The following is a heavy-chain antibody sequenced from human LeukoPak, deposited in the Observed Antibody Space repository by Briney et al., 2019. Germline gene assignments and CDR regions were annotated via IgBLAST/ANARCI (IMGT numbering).Heavy chain of an antibody. D-gene: IGHD5-12*01. Sequence: PGGSLRLSCAASGFTFSSYMMSWVRQAPGKGLEWVSSISGSSTDIYYADSVKGRFTISRDSAKNSLYLQMNSLRADDTALYYCAKVQYTDYDMNFDSWGQGTLVTVSS. J-gene: IGHJ4*02. CDR2: ISGSSTDI. V-gene: IGHV3-21*04. CDR1: GFTFSSYM. CDR3: AKVQYTDYDMNFDS.